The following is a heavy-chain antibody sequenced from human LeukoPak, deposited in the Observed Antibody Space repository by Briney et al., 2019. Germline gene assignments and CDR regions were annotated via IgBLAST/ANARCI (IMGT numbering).Heavy chain of an antibody. J-gene: IGHJ4*02. D-gene: IGHD3-22*01. Sequence: KPGGSLRLSCAASGFTFSSYSMNWVRQAPGKGLEWVSFISSSSSYIYYADSVKGRFTISRDNAKNSLYLQMNSLRAEDTAVYYCARVGPGNYYDSSGYYYGFDYWGQGTLVTVSS. CDR3: ARVGPGNYYDSSGYYYGFDY. CDR2: ISSSSSYI. CDR1: GFTFSSYS. V-gene: IGHV3-21*01.